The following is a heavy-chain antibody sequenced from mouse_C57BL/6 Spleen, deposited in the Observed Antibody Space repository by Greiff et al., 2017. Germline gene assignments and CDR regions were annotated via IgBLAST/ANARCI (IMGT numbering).Heavy chain of an antibody. D-gene: IGHD1-1*01. CDR3: ARTPAGSSPRWYFDG. Sequence: EVQLQESGAELVKPGASVKLSCTASGFNIKDYYMHWVKQRTEQGLEWIGRIEPEDGETKYAPKFQGKATITADTSSNTACLQLSSLTSEDTAVYYCARTPAGSSPRWYFDGWGTGTTVTVAS. V-gene: IGHV14-2*01. J-gene: IGHJ1*03. CDR2: IEPEDGET. CDR1: GFNIKDYY.